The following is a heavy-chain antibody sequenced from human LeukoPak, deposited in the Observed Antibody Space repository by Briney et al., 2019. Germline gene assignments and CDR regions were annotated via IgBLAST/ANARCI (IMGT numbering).Heavy chain of an antibody. J-gene: IGHJ4*02. D-gene: IGHD6-19*01. V-gene: IGHV3-15*01. CDR1: GFTFSNAW. Sequence: GGSLRLSCAASGFTFSNAWMSWVRQAPGKGLEWVGRIKSKTDGGTTDYAAPVKGRFTISRDDSKNTLYLQMNSLKTEDTAVYYCMASPAVAFDYWDQGTLVTVSS. CDR3: MASPAVAFDY. CDR2: IKSKTDGGTT.